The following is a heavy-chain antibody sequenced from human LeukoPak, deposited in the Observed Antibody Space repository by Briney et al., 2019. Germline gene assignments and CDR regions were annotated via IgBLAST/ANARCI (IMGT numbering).Heavy chain of an antibody. D-gene: IGHD3-22*01. CDR1: GFTFSSYG. CDR3: AKASNYYDSSGYYQDKYYFDY. Sequence: GGSLRLSCAASGFTFSSYGMHWVRQAPGKGLEWVAVISYDGSNKYYADSVKGRFTISRDNSKNTLYLQMNSLRAEDTAVYYCAKASNYYDSSGYYQDKYYFDYWGQGTLVTVSS. V-gene: IGHV3-30*18. J-gene: IGHJ4*02. CDR2: ISYDGSNK.